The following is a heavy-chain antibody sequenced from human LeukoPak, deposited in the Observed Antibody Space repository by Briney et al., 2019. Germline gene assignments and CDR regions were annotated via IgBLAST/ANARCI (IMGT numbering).Heavy chain of an antibody. CDR1: GGSITSYY. CDR2: IFYSGST. V-gene: IGHV4-59*08. D-gene: IGHD3-10*01. Sequence: SETLSLTCTVSGGSITSYYWSWIRQPPGKGLEWIGYIFYSGSTNYNPSLKSRVTISVDTSKNQVSLKLSSVTAADTAVYYCARRDPGASPFDYWGQGTLVTVSS. CDR3: ARRDPGASPFDY. J-gene: IGHJ4*02.